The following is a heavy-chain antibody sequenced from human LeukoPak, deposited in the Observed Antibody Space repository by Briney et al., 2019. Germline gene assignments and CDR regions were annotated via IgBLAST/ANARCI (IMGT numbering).Heavy chain of an antibody. Sequence: SETLSLTCAVYGGSFSGYYWSWIRQPPGKGLEGIGEINHSGSTNYNPSLKSRVTISVDTSKNQFSMKLSSVPAEDPAVYYCARGDRQEGNWNFGVTKYYFDYWGQGTLVTVSS. CDR1: GGSFSGYY. J-gene: IGHJ4*02. D-gene: IGHD1-7*01. CDR2: INHSGST. CDR3: ARGDRQEGNWNFGVTKYYFDY. V-gene: IGHV4-34*01.